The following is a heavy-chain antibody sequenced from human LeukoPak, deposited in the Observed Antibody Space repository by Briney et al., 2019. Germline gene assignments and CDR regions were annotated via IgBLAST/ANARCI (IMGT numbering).Heavy chain of an antibody. D-gene: IGHD4-23*01. Sequence: SETLSLTCTVSGGSISSYYWSWIRQPPGRGLEWIGYIYYSGSTNYNPSLKSRVTISVDTSKNQFSLKLSSVTAADTAVYYCARALEAYSGNSGGIDYWGQGTLVTVSS. CDR2: IYYSGST. V-gene: IGHV4-59*01. CDR3: ARALEAYSGNSGGIDY. CDR1: GGSISSYY. J-gene: IGHJ4*02.